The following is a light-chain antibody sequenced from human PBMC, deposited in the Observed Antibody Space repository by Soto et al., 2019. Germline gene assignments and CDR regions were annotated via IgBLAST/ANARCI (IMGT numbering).Light chain of an antibody. Sequence: DIQMTQSPSSLSASVGDRVTITCRASQTIISYFNWFQQKPGKAPKLMIHSTSSLQSGVPSRFRGSGSGTDFTLTISSLQPEDFATYYCQQSYSVPLTFGGGTKGDIK. CDR1: QTIISY. CDR3: QQSYSVPLT. CDR2: STS. V-gene: IGKV1-39*01. J-gene: IGKJ4*01.